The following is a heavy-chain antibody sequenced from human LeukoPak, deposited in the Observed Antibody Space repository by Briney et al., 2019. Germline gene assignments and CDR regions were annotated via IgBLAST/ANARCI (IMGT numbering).Heavy chain of an antibody. CDR2: ISGSGGST. D-gene: IGHD3-3*01. J-gene: IGHJ4*02. V-gene: IGHV3-23*01. Sequence: GGSLRLSCAASGFTFSSYAMSWVRQAPGKGLEWVSAISGSGGSTYYADSVKGRFTISRDNSKNTLYLQMNSLRAEDTAVYYCARVESQYYDFWSGYYGLDYWGQGTLVTVSS. CDR3: ARVESQYYDFWSGYYGLDY. CDR1: GFTFSSYA.